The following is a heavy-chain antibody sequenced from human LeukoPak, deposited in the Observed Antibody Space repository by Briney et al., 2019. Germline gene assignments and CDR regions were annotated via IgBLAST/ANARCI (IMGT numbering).Heavy chain of an antibody. CDR1: GFTFSDYY. J-gene: IGHJ5*02. CDR2: ITSSSSYT. CDR3: ARFIVGVPNWFDP. V-gene: IGHV3-11*03. Sequence: GGSLRLSCAASGFTFSDYYMSWIRQAPGKGLEWISYITSSSSYTNYADSVKGRFTISRDNAKNSLYLQMNSLRVEDTAVYYCARFIVGVPNWFDPWGQGTLVTVSS. D-gene: IGHD1-26*01.